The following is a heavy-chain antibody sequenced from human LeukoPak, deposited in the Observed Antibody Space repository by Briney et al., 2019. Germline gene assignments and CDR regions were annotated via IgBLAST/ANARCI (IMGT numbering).Heavy chain of an antibody. CDR1: GFTFSNYW. J-gene: IGHJ6*04. CDR3: ARTTV. Sequence: PGGSLRLSCAGSGFTFSNYWMSWVRQAPGKGLEWVANIKQDGSNKYYVDSVKGRFTISRDNAKNSLYLQMNSLRAEDTAVYYCARTTVWGKGTTVTVSS. CDR2: IKQDGSNK. V-gene: IGHV3-7*01. D-gene: IGHD1-1*01.